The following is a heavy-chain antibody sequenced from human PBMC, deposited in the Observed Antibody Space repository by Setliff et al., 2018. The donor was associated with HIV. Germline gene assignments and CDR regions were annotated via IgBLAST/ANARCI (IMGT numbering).Heavy chain of an antibody. Sequence: PSETLSLTCTVSGGSISSYYWSWIRQPPGKGLEWIGYIYYSGSTNYNASLQSRVTISVDTSKNQFSLKLSSVTAADTAVYYCASLDGSESPYIYYYYMDVWGKGTAVTSP. CDR2: IYYSGST. D-gene: IGHD3-10*01. V-gene: IGHV4-59*08. J-gene: IGHJ6*03. CDR1: GGSISSYY. CDR3: ASLDGSESPYIYYYYMDV.